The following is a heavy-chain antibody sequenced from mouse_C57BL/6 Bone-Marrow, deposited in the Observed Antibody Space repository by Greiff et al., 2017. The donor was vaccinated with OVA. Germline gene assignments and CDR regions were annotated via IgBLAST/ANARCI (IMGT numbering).Heavy chain of an antibody. CDR2: ILPGSGST. J-gene: IGHJ4*01. D-gene: IGHD1-1*01. Sequence: QVQLQQSGAELMKPGASVKLSCKATGYTFTGYWIEWVKQRPGHGLEWIGEILPGSGSTNYNEKFKGKATFTADTSSNTAYMQLSSLTTEDSAIYYCARRITTVVAKAHYYAMDYWGQGTSVTVSS. CDR3: ARRITTVVAKAHYYAMDY. CDR1: GYTFTGYW. V-gene: IGHV1-9*01.